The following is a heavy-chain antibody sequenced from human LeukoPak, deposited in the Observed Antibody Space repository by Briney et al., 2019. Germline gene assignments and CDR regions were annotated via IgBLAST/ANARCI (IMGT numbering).Heavy chain of an antibody. J-gene: IGHJ4*02. Sequence: PGRSLRLSCAASGFTFSSYGMHWVRQAPGKGLEWVAVISYDGSNKYYADSVKGRFTISRDNSKNTLYLQMNSLRAEDTAVYYCAKGWPAGTSSSWYRSPFDYWGQGTLVTVSS. CDR3: AKGWPAGTSSSWYRSPFDY. V-gene: IGHV3-30*18. CDR2: ISYDGSNK. CDR1: GFTFSSYG. D-gene: IGHD6-13*01.